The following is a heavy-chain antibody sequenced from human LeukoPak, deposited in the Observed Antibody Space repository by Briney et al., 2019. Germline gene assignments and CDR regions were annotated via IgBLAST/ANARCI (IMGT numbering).Heavy chain of an antibody. Sequence: GGSLRLSCAASGFTFSSYWMSWVRQAPGKGLEWVANIKQDGSEKYYVDSVKGRFTISRDNAKNSLYLQMNSLRAEDTAVYYCASSETRTRYYDFWSGFAFSDYWGQGTLVTVSS. CDR3: ASSETRTRYYDFWSGFAFSDY. D-gene: IGHD3-3*01. CDR2: IKQDGSEK. V-gene: IGHV3-7*03. CDR1: GFTFSSYW. J-gene: IGHJ4*02.